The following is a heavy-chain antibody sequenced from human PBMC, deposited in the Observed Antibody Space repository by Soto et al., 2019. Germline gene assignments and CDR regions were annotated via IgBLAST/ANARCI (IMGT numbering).Heavy chain of an antibody. CDR3: ARAAHVLPYAFDI. Sequence: EVQLVESGGGLVQPGGSLRLSCAASGFTVSSNYMSWVRQAPGKGLEWVSVIYSGGSTYYADSVKGRFTISRHHSKNTLYLQMNSLRAEDTAVYYCARAAHVLPYAFDIWGQGTMVTVSS. CDR2: IYSGGST. CDR1: GFTVSSNY. D-gene: IGHD3-10*01. V-gene: IGHV3-53*04. J-gene: IGHJ3*02.